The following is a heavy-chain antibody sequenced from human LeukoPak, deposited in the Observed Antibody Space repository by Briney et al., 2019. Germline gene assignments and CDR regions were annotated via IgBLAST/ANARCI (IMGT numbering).Heavy chain of an antibody. D-gene: IGHD3-10*01. Sequence: SETLSLTCTVSGGSISSYYWSWIRQPPGKGLEWIGYIYSSGSTNYNPSLKSRVTMSVDTSKNQFSLKVSSVTAADTAVYYCARVFDSGSQAYFYYMDVWGKGTTVTISS. V-gene: IGHV4-59*01. CDR1: GGSISSYY. CDR2: IYSSGST. J-gene: IGHJ6*03. CDR3: ARVFDSGSQAYFYYMDV.